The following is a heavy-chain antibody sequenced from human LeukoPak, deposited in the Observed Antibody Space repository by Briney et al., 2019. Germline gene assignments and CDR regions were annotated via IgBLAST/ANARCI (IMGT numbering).Heavy chain of an antibody. CDR3: ARGGSSGWYVRGLDY. CDR1: GYAFTGYY. J-gene: IGHJ4*02. V-gene: IGHV1-2*02. Sequence: ASVKVSCKASGYAFTGYYMHWVRQAAGQGLEWMGWINPNSGGTNYAQKFQGRVTMTRDTSISTAYMELSRLRSDDTAVYYCARGGSSGWYVRGLDYWGQGTLVTVSS. D-gene: IGHD6-19*01. CDR2: INPNSGGT.